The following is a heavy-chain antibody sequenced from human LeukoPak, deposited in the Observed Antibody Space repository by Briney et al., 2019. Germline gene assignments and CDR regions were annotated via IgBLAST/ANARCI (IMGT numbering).Heavy chain of an antibody. Sequence: PSETLSLTCTVSGGSISSYYCSWIRQPPGKGLEWIGYVYYSGSTNYNPSLKSRVTISVDTSKNQFSLKLSSVTAADTAVYYCARDRGFTRWGQGTLVTVSS. J-gene: IGHJ4*02. V-gene: IGHV4-59*01. CDR1: GGSISSYY. D-gene: IGHD3-10*01. CDR3: ARDRGFTR. CDR2: VYYSGST.